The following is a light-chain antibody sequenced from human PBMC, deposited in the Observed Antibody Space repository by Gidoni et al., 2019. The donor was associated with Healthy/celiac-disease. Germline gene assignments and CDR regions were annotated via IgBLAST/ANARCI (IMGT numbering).Light chain of an antibody. Sequence: QPVLTQPPSASASLGASVTLTCTLSSGYSNYKVDWYQQRPGKGPRFVMRVGTGGIVGSKGDGIPDRFSVLGSGLNRYLTIKNIQEEDESDYHCGADHGSGSNLLLYVFGTGTKVTVL. V-gene: IGLV9-49*01. J-gene: IGLJ1*01. CDR3: GADHGSGSNLLLYV. CDR2: VGTGGIVG. CDR1: SGYSNYK.